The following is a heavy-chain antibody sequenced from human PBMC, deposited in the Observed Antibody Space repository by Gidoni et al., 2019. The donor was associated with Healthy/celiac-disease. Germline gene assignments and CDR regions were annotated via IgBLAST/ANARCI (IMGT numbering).Heavy chain of an antibody. D-gene: IGHD5-12*01. Sequence: QVQLLQPGAEVKKPGASLKVSCKASGDPFTCYYMHWVRQAPGHGLEWMVWINPNSGGTNYAQKFQGWVTMTRDTSISTAYMELSRLRSDDTAVYYCARGLKWLRFDATNWYCDLWGRGTLVTVSS. V-gene: IGHV1-2*04. J-gene: IGHJ2*01. CDR2: INPNSGGT. CDR3: ARGLKWLRFDATNWYCDL. CDR1: GDPFTCYY.